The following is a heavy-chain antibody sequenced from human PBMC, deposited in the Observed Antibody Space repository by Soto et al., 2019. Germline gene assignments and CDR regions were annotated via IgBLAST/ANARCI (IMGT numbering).Heavy chain of an antibody. CDR1: GYTLTELS. Sequence: ASVKVSCKVSGYTLTELSMHWVRQAPGKGLEWMGGFDPEDGETIYAQKFQGRVTMTEDTSTDTAHMELSSLRSEDTAVYYCATDTAFVTTGTTNYHYGMDVWGQVTTVTFSS. V-gene: IGHV1-24*01. CDR3: ATDTAFVTTGTTNYHYGMDV. J-gene: IGHJ6*02. D-gene: IGHD1-1*01. CDR2: FDPEDGET.